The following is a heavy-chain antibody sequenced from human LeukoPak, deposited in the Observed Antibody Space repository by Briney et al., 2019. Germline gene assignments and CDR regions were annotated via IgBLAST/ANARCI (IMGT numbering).Heavy chain of an antibody. CDR2: ISGSGSNT. CDR3: AKDPPLRDSYGPRLFFPEQDYYYYYMDV. CDR1: GFTFSSYA. Sequence: GGSLRLSCAASGFTFSSYAMSWVRQAPGKGLEWVSGISGSGSNTYYADSVRGRFTVSKDNSKNTLYLQMNGLRAEDTAVYYCAKDPPLRDSYGPRLFFPEQDYYYYYMDVWGKGTTVTVSS. V-gene: IGHV3-23*01. J-gene: IGHJ6*03. D-gene: IGHD5-18*01.